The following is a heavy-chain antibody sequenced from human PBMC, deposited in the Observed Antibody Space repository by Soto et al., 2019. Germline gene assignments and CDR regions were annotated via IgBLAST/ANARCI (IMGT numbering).Heavy chain of an antibody. D-gene: IGHD2-2*02. V-gene: IGHV4-34*01. CDR2: INHSGST. CDR3: ERDLIPAAISPSWFDT. J-gene: IGHJ5*02. CDR1: GGSFSGYY. Sequence: SETLSLTCAVCGGSFSGYYWSWIRQPQGKGLEWIGEINHSGSTNYNPSLKSRVTISVDTSKNQFSLKLSSVTAADTAVYYCERDLIPAAISPSWFDTWGQGTLVTVSS.